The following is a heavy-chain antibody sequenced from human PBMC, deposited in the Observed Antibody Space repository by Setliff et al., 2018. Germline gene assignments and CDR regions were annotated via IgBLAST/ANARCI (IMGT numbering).Heavy chain of an antibody. V-gene: IGHV3-7*01. CDR2: INQGGGEQ. CDR1: GLSYSNYW. CDR3: FGAGTCSY. J-gene: IGHJ4*02. D-gene: IGHD3-10*01. Sequence: AGGSLRLSCTASGLSYSNYWVSWVRQAPGKGLEWLASINQGGGEQFYVDSVKGRFTISRDNAKNSLSLQMNSLRTEDTAVYYCFGAGTCSYWGQGTLVTVSS.